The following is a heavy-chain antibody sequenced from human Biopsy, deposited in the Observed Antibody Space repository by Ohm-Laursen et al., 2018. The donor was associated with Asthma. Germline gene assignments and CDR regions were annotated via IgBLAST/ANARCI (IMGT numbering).Heavy chain of an antibody. CDR2: HDHEEGGT. Sequence: ASVKVSCKISGYSLTDLSMHWVRQAPGQGLEWLGGHDHEEGGTVNARRFQGRVTMTEDTTTDTACMELSSLSSDDPAVYYCASEFPKDYVRYNFQFWGQGTLVTVSS. CDR3: ASEFPKDYVRYNFQF. V-gene: IGHV1-24*01. J-gene: IGHJ4*02. CDR1: GYSLTDLS. D-gene: IGHD4-17*01.